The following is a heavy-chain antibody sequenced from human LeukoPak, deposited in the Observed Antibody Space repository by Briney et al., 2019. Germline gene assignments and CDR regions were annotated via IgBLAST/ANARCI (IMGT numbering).Heavy chain of an antibody. CDR2: ISGSSSFT. CDR1: GFTFSDYY. CDR3: ARVTLYGESALDY. J-gene: IGHJ4*02. D-gene: IGHD4-17*01. V-gene: IGHV3-11*06. Sequence: GGSLRLSCAASGFTFSDYYMSWVRQAPGKGLEWVSYISGSSSFTIYADPVKGRFTISRDNAKNSLYLQMNSLRAEDTAVYYCARVTLYGESALDYWGQGALVTVSS.